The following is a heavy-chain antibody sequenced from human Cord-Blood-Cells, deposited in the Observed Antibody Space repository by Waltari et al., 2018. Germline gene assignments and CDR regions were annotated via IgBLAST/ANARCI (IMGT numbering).Heavy chain of an antibody. CDR3: AKDYDFWIGYYDY. CDR1: GFTFDDYA. Sequence: EVQLVESGGGLVQPGRSLRLSCAASGFTFDDYAMPWVRQAPGKGLEWVSGISWNSGSRGYADSVKGRFTISRDNAKNSLYLQMNSLRAEDTALYYCAKDYDFWIGYYDYWGQGTLVTVSS. CDR2: ISWNSGSR. V-gene: IGHV3-9*01. J-gene: IGHJ4*02. D-gene: IGHD3-3*01.